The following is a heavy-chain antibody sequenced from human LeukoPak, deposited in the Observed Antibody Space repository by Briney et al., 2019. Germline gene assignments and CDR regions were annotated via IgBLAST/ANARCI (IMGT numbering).Heavy chain of an antibody. CDR3: ARESHGYNFIRILAY. V-gene: IGHV1-2*02. CDR2: INPNSGGT. D-gene: IGHD5-24*01. J-gene: IGHJ4*02. Sequence: ASVKVSCKASGYTFTGYYMHWVRQAPGQGLEWMGWINPNSGGTNYAQKFQGRVTMTRDTSISTAYMELSRLRSDDTAVYYCARESHGYNFIRILAYWGQGTLVTVSS. CDR1: GYTFTGYY.